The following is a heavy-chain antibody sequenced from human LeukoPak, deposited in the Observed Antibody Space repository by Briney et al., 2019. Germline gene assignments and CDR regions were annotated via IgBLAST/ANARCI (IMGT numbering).Heavy chain of an antibody. CDR2: INSSGST. CDR3: VREVWSHNCFDP. V-gene: IGHV4-61*02. D-gene: IGHD2-21*01. CDR1: GASISTGSYY. J-gene: IGHJ5*02. Sequence: SETLSLTCTVSGASISTGSYYWSWIRQPAGKGLEWIGRINSSGSTNYNPSLKSRVTISVDTSKNQFSLKLTSVTAADTALYYCVREVWSHNCFDPWGQGALVTVSS.